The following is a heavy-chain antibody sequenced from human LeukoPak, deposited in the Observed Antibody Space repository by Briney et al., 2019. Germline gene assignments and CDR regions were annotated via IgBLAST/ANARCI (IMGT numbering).Heavy chain of an antibody. CDR1: GFTFTYNG. J-gene: IGHJ5*02. Sequence: GGSLRLSCAASGFTFTYNGMNWVRQAPGKGLEWVSFISRSSTTIYYADSVKGRFTISRDNAKNTLYLQMISLRAEDTAVYYCAKEKSGYDSPPFDPWGQGTLVTVSS. CDR3: AKEKSGYDSPPFDP. CDR2: ISRSSTTI. D-gene: IGHD5-12*01. V-gene: IGHV3-48*01.